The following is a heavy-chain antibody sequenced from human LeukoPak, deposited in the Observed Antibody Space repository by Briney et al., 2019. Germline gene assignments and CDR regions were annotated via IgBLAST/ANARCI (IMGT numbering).Heavy chain of an antibody. D-gene: IGHD4-17*01. V-gene: IGHV4-59*01. CDR2: IYYSGST. CDR3: ARDQGYGDFAGYHYGMDV. J-gene: IGHJ6*04. CDR1: GGSISSYY. Sequence: SETLSLTCTVSGGSISSYYWSWIRQPPGKGLEWIGYIYYSGSTNYNPSLKSRVTISVDTSKNQFSLKLSSVTAADTAVYYCARDQGYGDFAGYHYGMDVWGKGTTVTVSS.